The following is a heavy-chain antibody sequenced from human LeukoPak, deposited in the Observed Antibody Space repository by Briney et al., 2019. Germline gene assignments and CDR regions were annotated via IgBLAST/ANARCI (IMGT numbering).Heavy chain of an antibody. V-gene: IGHV4-34*01. CDR2: INHSGST. J-gene: IGHJ4*02. CDR3: ARDQVVTMPLGGYY. D-gene: IGHD2-21*02. CDR1: GGSFSGYY. Sequence: SETLSLTCAVYGGSFSGYYWSWIRQPPGKGLEWIGEINHSGSTNYNPSLKSRVTISVDTSKNQFSLKLSSVTAADTAVYYCARDQVVTMPLGGYYWGEGTLVTVSS.